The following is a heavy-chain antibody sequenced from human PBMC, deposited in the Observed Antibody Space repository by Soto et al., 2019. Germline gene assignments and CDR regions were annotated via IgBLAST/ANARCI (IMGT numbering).Heavy chain of an antibody. D-gene: IGHD6-13*01. CDR3: ARLGYCSWCFDY. CDR1: GFTFSTCA. J-gene: IGHJ4*02. Sequence: QPGVSLRHSCAASGFTFSTCAMGWFRQAPGKGLERDSEIIDSGGSTYYAGSVKGRFTISRDNAKNSQYRQMNSLRAEDTAVYYCARLGYCSWCFDYWGQGAQVTVSS. CDR2: IIDSGGST. V-gene: IGHV3-23*01.